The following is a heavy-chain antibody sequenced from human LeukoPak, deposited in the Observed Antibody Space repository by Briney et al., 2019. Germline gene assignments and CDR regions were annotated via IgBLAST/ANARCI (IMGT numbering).Heavy chain of an antibody. CDR2: IYYSGST. D-gene: IGHD1-26*01. Sequence: PSETLSLTCTVSGGSISSYYWSWIRQPPGKGLEWIGYIYYSGSTNYNPSLKSRVTISVDTSKNQFSLKLSSVTAADTAVYYCARLRVELPYFDYWGQGTLVTVSS. CDR3: ARLRVELPYFDY. J-gene: IGHJ4*02. V-gene: IGHV4-59*12. CDR1: GGSISSYY.